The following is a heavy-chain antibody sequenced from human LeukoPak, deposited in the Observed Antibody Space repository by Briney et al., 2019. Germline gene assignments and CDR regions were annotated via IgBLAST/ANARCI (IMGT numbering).Heavy chain of an antibody. CDR2: INAGNGNT. D-gene: IGHD3-16*01. J-gene: IGHJ5*02. Sequence: ASVKVSCKASGYTFTSYAMHWVRQAPGQRLEWMGWINAGNGNTKYSQKFQGRVTITRDTSASTAYMELSSLRSEDTAVYYYARSDSGENWFDPWGQGTLVTVSS. CDR3: ARSDSGENWFDP. CDR1: GYTFTSYA. V-gene: IGHV1-3*01.